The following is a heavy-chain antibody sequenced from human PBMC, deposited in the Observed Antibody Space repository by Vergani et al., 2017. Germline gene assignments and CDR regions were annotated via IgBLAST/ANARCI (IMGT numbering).Heavy chain of an antibody. CDR1: GGSISSGGYS. CDR3: ARNIVXVPAAIRGWGWFDP. J-gene: IGHJ5*02. CDR2: IYHSGST. Sequence: QLQLQESGSGLVKPSQTLSLTCAVSGGSISSGGYSWSWIRQPPGKGLEWIGYIYHSGSTYYNPSLKSRVTISVDRSKNQFSLKLSSVTAADTAVYYCARNIVXVPAAIRGWGWFDPWGQGTLVTVSS. V-gene: IGHV4-30-2*01. D-gene: IGHD2-2*02.